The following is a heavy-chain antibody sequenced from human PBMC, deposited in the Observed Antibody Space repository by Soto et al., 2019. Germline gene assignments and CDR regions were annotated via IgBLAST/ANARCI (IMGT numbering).Heavy chain of an antibody. CDR2: IYSSGKT. V-gene: IGHV4-4*07. Sequence: PSETLSLTCTVSGASINNSYWSWIRQPAGNGLEWIGRIYSSGKTNYNSSLKSRVTMSVDTSKNQSSLNLGSVTAADTAVYYCARGPGLLPLGYFDYWGQGTLVTVSS. CDR1: GASINNSY. CDR3: ARGPGLLPLGYFDY. J-gene: IGHJ4*02.